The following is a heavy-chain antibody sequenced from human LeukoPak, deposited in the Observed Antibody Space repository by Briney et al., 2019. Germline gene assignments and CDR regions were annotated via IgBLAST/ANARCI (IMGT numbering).Heavy chain of an antibody. CDR3: ARIDNFWSGYYRDS. Sequence: GGSLRLSCAASGFTFSNYWMSWVRQAPGKGLEWVANIKQDGSEKYYVDPVKGRFTVSRDNAKNSLYLQMNSLRAEDTAVYYCARIDNFWSGYYRDSWGQGTLVTVSS. CDR2: IKQDGSEK. D-gene: IGHD3-3*01. V-gene: IGHV3-7*01. J-gene: IGHJ4*02. CDR1: GFTFSNYW.